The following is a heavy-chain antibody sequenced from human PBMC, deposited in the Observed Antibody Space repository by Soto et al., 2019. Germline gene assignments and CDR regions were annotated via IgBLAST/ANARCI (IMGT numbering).Heavy chain of an antibody. CDR2: ISGSGDNT. D-gene: IGHD3-22*01. J-gene: IGHJ5*02. CDR3: AKEMGDYYDSSGSWFDP. Sequence: EVQLLESGGGLVQPGGSLRLSCAASGFTFSSDVMSWVRQAPGKGLEWVSGISGSGDNTYYADSVKGRFTISRDNSKNTLFLQMNSLRAEDPALYFCAKEMGDYYDSSGSWFDPWGQGTLVTVSS. CDR1: GFTFSSDV. V-gene: IGHV3-23*01.